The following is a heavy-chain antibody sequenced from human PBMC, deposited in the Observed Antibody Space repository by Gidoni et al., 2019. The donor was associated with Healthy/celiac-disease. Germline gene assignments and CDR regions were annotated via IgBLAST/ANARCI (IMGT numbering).Heavy chain of an antibody. D-gene: IGHD2-2*01. CDR2: ISSSGSTI. CDR1: GFTFSSYE. Sequence: EVQLVESGGGLVQPGGSLRLSCAASGFTFSSYEMNWVRQAPGKGLEWVSYISSSGSTIYYADSVKGRFTISRDNAKNSLYLQMNSLRAEDTAVYYCARNHYCSSTSCYVFGYYYGMDVWGQGTTVTVSS. V-gene: IGHV3-48*03. J-gene: IGHJ6*02. CDR3: ARNHYCSSTSCYVFGYYYGMDV.